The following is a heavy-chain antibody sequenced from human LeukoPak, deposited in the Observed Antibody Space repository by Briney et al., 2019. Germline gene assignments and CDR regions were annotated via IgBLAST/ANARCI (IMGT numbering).Heavy chain of an antibody. V-gene: IGHV4-39*01. Sequence: SETLSLTCTVSGGSIRSSYYYWGWIRQPPGKGLEWIGSICDSGSTYYNPSLKSRVTISVDTSKNQFSLKLNSVTAADTAMYYCARHYGPWGQGTLVTVSS. J-gene: IGHJ5*02. CDR3: ARHYGP. CDR1: GGSIRSSYYY. CDR2: ICDSGST. D-gene: IGHD3-10*01.